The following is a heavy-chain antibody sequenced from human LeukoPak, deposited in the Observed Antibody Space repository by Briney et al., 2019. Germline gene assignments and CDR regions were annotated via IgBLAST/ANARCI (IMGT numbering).Heavy chain of an antibody. D-gene: IGHD4/OR15-4a*01. V-gene: IGHV3-33*01. CDR3: AREPYGGYFDY. J-gene: IGHJ4*01. Sequence: GSLRLSCAASGFTFSSYGMHWVRQAPGKGLEWVAVIWYDGSNKYYADSVKGRFTISRDNSKNTLYLQMNSLRAEETAVYYCAREPYGGYFDYWGHGTLVTVSS. CDR2: IWYDGSNK. CDR1: GFTFSSYG.